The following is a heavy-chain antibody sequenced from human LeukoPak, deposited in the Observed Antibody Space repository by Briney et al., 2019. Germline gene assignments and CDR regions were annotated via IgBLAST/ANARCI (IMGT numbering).Heavy chain of an antibody. D-gene: IGHD5-18*01. V-gene: IGHV3-23*01. CDR3: AKVGGYSYGFDY. Sequence: PGGSLRLSCAASGFTFSSYAMSWVRQAPGKGLEWVLAISGSGGSTYYADSVKGRFTISRDNSKNTLYLQMNSLRAEDTAVYYCAKVGGYSYGFDYWGQGTLVTVSS. CDR1: GFTFSSYA. J-gene: IGHJ4*02. CDR2: ISGSGGST.